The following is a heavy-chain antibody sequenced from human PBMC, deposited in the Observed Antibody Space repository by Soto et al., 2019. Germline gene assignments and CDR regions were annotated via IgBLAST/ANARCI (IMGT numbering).Heavy chain of an antibody. CDR2: ISYDGSHQ. Sequence: GGSLRLSCATSGFTFRNYAIHWVRQAPGKGLDWVAVISYDGSHQYYSDSVKGRFTISRDSSKNMLYLQMDSLRPEDTAVYHCATRIFGVEYWGQGTLVTVSS. CDR1: GFTFRNYA. V-gene: IGHV3-30-3*01. CDR3: ATRIFGVEY. J-gene: IGHJ4*02. D-gene: IGHD3-3*01.